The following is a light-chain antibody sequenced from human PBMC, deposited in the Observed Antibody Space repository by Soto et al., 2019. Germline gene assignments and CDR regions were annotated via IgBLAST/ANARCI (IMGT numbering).Light chain of an antibody. CDR3: QQYANSPPLT. CDR1: QSVDGK. CDR2: GAS. V-gene: IGKV3-15*01. Sequence: EIGMTQSPVTLSVSPGERSTLSCRASQSVDGKLAWYQKKPGQAPRLLIYGASTSDTGIPARFSGSGSGTEFTLTICSLQSQDFAFYYWQQYANSPPLTFGGGTKVEIK. J-gene: IGKJ4*01.